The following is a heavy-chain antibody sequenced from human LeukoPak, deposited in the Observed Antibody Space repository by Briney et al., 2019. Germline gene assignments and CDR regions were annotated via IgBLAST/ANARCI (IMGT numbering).Heavy chain of an antibody. J-gene: IGHJ6*03. CDR2: ISYDGSNK. V-gene: IGHV3-30*04. CDR1: GFTFSSYA. D-gene: IGHD2-21*02. Sequence: GGSLRLSCAASGFTFSSYAMHWVRQAPGKGLEWVAVISYDGSNKYYADSVKGRFTISRDNSKNTLYLRMNSLRAEDTAVYYCARDRVVVTQDAIYYYYYYMDVWGKGTTVTVSS. CDR3: ARDRVVVTQDAIYYYYYYMDV.